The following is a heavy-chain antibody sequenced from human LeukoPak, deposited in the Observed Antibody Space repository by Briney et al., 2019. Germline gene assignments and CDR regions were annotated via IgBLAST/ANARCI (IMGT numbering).Heavy chain of an antibody. Sequence: NPSETLSLTCTVSGGSIRSYYWSWLRQPPGKGLEWIGYIYDTGGTSNHNPSLKRRVSISVDTSKSQFTLNLGFVTAADTAVYYCARGTQVRDGYNYGYYYGMDVWGQGITVTVSS. J-gene: IGHJ6*02. V-gene: IGHV4-59*01. CDR3: ARGTQVRDGYNYGYYYGMDV. CDR2: IYDTGGTS. D-gene: IGHD5-24*01. CDR1: GGSIRSYY.